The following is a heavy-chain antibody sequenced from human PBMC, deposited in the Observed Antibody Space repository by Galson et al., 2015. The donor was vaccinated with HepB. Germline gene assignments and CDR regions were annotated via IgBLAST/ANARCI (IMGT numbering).Heavy chain of an antibody. V-gene: IGHV3-23*01. J-gene: IGHJ4*02. CDR1: GFSFGSYG. CDR3: AKDGTWFGTTGFDY. CDR2: ISASGGST. Sequence: SLRLSCAASGFSFGSYGMTWVRQAPGKGLEWVSGISASGGSTYYADSVKGRFIISRDNSKNTLYLQMNSLRAEDTAVYYCAKDGTWFGTTGFDYWGQGTLVTVSS. D-gene: IGHD3-10*01.